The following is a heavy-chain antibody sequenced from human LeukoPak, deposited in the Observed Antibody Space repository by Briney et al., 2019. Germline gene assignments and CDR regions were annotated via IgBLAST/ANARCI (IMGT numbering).Heavy chain of an antibody. CDR1: GFTFSSYG. V-gene: IGHV3-33*06. D-gene: IGHD5-12*01. J-gene: IGHJ4*02. CDR3: AKDRIVATIFYYFDY. CDR2: IWYDGSNK. Sequence: PGGSLRLSCAASGFTFSSYGMHWVRQAPGKGLEWVAVIWYDGSNKYYADSVKGRFTISRDNSKNTLYLQMNSLRAEDTAVYYCAKDRIVATIFYYFDYWGQGTLVTVSS.